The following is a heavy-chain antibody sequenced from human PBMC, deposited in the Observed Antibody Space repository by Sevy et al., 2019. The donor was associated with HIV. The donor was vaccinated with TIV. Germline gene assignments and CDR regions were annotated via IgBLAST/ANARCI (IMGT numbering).Heavy chain of an antibody. V-gene: IGHV3-30-3*01. CDR2: ISYDGSNK. CDR1: GFTFSSYA. D-gene: IGHD2-2*01. Sequence: GGSLRLSCAASGFTFSSYAMHWVRQAPGKGLEWVAVISYDGSNKYYADSVKGRFTISRDNSKNTLYLQMNSLRAEDTAVYYWARGRGYCSSTSCYFDYWGQGTLVTVSS. CDR3: ARGRGYCSSTSCYFDY. J-gene: IGHJ4*02.